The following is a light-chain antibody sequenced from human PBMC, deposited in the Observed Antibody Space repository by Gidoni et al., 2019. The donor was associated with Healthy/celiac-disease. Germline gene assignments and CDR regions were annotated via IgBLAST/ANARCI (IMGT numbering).Light chain of an antibody. CDR3: QQYGSS. V-gene: IGKV3-20*01. J-gene: IGKJ1*01. CDR1: QSVSSSY. Sequence: EMVLTQSPGTLSLSPGERATLSCRASQSVSSSYLAWYQQKPGLAPRLLIYGASSRATGIPDRFSGSGSGTDFTLTISRLEPEDFAVYYCQQYGSSFGQGTKVEIK. CDR2: GAS.